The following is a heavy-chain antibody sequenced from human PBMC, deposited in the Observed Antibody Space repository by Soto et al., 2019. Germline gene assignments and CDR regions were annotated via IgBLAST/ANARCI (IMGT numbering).Heavy chain of an antibody. Sequence: QVQVKQWGAGVLKPSETLSLTCGVYGGSFSGYYWTWLRQPPGKGLEWIGEISHSGSTDYNPPLWGRVTISIDASKNQLSLNLNSVTAADTAVYYCARGPMSDWPLCSHWGQGILVTVSS. CDR3: ARGPMSDWPLCSH. CDR1: GGSFSGYY. J-gene: IGHJ4*02. V-gene: IGHV4-34*01. D-gene: IGHD3-10*02. CDR2: ISHSGST.